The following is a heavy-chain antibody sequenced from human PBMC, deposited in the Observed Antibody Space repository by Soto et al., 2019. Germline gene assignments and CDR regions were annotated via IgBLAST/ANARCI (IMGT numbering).Heavy chain of an antibody. CDR1: GYMFTGYS. Sequence: SVNVSCKASGYMFTGYSIHWVRQAPGQGLEWMGWINPNSGVTNFGQKFQGRVTMTRDMPSSTAFMELSSLRSDDTAVYYCAREVTMVRGARVYGMDVWGQGTTVTVSS. J-gene: IGHJ6*02. D-gene: IGHD3-10*01. V-gene: IGHV1-2*02. CDR3: AREVTMVRGARVYGMDV. CDR2: INPNSGVT.